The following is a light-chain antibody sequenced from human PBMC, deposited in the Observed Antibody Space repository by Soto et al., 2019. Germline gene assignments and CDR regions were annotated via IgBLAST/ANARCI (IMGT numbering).Light chain of an antibody. V-gene: IGKV2-30*01. Sequence: DVVMTQSPLSLPVTLGQPASISCRSSQTLVYSDGNTYLLWFQQRPGQSPRRLIYKVSNRDSGVPDRFSGSGSGTDFTLKISRVEAEDVGVYYCMQGTHWPPTFGQGTKVDI. CDR1: QTLVYSDGNTY. CDR2: KVS. J-gene: IGKJ1*01. CDR3: MQGTHWPPT.